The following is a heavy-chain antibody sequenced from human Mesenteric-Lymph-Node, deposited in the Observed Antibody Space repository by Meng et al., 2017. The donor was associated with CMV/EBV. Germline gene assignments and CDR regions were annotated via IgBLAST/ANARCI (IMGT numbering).Heavy chain of an antibody. J-gene: IGHJ3*02. CDR2: IDHSGST. V-gene: IGHV4-34*01. D-gene: IGHD6-13*01. CDR1: GGSFSGYF. Sequence: GSLRLSCGVYGGSFSGYFWTWIRQSPGKGLEWIGEIDHSGSTNYNPSLKSRVTISVDTSKNQFSLKLSSVTAADTAVYYCARDRYSSSVAFDIWGQGTMVTVSS. CDR3: ARDRYSSSVAFDI.